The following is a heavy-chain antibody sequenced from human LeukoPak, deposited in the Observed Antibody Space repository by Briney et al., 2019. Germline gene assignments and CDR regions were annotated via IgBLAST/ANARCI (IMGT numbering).Heavy chain of an antibody. CDR3: ARTLYSGSYYDFDY. CDR2: IFYSGST. V-gene: IGHV4-34*12. D-gene: IGHD1-26*01. J-gene: IGHJ4*02. Sequence: SETLSLTCAVYGGSFSGYYWGWIRQPPGKGLEWIGSIFYSGSTYYNPSLKSRVTISVDTSKNQSSLKLTSVTAADTAVYYCARTLYSGSYYDFDYWGQGTLVTVSS. CDR1: GGSFSGYY.